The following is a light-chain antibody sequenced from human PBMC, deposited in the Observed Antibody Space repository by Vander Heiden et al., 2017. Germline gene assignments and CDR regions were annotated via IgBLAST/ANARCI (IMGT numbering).Light chain of an antibody. CDR3: MQALQTPLT. CDR2: LGS. V-gene: IGKV2-28*01. CDR1: QSLLHSNGYNY. J-gene: IGKJ2*01. Sequence: VMTQSPLSMPVTPGEPASISCRSSQSLLHSNGYNYLDWYLQKPGQSPQLLIYLGSNRASGVPDRFSGSGSGTDFTLKISRVEAEDVGVYYCMQALQTPLTFGQGTKLEIK.